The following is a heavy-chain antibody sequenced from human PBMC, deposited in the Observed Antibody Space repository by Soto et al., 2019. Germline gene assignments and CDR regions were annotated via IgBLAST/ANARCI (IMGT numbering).Heavy chain of an antibody. CDR1: GFPFTNYW. CDR2: IKQDGSEK. V-gene: IGHV3-7*01. D-gene: IGHD3-3*01. Sequence: PGGSLRLSCAASGFPFTNYWMSWVRQAPGKGLEWVANIKQDGSEKYYADSAKGRFIISRDNAKTSLYLQMNSLRAEDTAVYYCARDMGVFWSGYPEGGFDYWGQGTPVTVSS. CDR3: ARDMGVFWSGYPEGGFDY. J-gene: IGHJ4*02.